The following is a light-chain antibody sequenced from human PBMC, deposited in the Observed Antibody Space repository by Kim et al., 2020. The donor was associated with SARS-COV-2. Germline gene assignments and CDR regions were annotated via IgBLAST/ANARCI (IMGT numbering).Light chain of an antibody. J-gene: IGKJ2*03. CDR2: LAS. V-gene: IGKV2-28*01. CDR1: QSLLHNNAYNY. CDR3: MQALQTPPS. Sequence: DIVMTQSPPSLPVTPGEPASISCRSSQSLLHNNAYNYLEWYLQKPGQSPQLLMFLASNRASGVPDRFSGSGSGTDFTLKISRVEAEDVGIYYCMQALQTPPSFGQGTKLEI.